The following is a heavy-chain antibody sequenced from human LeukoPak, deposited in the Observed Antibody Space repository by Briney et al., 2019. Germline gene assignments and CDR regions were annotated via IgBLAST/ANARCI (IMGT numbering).Heavy chain of an antibody. CDR3: ARDHYHKIHSVMVTAPDY. J-gene: IGHJ4*02. Sequence: GASVKVSCKASGYTFTSYGISWVRQAPGQGLEWMGWISAYNGNTNYAQKLQGRVTMTTDTSTSTAYMELRSLRSDDTAVYYCARDHYHKIHSVMVTAPDYWGQGSLVTVSS. CDR2: ISAYNGNT. D-gene: IGHD2-21*02. V-gene: IGHV1-18*01. CDR1: GYTFTSYG.